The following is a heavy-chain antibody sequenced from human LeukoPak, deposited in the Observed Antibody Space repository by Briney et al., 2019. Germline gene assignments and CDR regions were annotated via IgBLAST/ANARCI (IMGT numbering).Heavy chain of an antibody. V-gene: IGHV3-74*01. D-gene: IGHD6-19*01. CDR3: AKEFLSEAVAYFDY. J-gene: IGHJ4*02. CDR2: INGDGSIT. Sequence: GGSLRLSCAASEFTFSSYWMHWVRQVPGKGLVWVSRINGDGSITTYADSVKGRFTISRDNSKNTLYLQMNSLRAEDTAVYYCAKEFLSEAVAYFDYWGQGTLVTVSS. CDR1: EFTFSSYW.